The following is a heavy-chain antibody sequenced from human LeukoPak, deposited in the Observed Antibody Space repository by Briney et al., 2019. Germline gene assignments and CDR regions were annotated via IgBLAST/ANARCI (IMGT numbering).Heavy chain of an antibody. CDR3: SADQGYSYGNDAFDI. CDR1: GFTFTSSA. V-gene: IGHV1-58*02. J-gene: IGHJ3*02. D-gene: IGHD5-18*01. CDR2: IVVGSGNT. Sequence: ASVKVSCKASGFTFTSSAMQWVRQARGQRLEWIGWIVVGSGNTNYAHKFQERVTTTREMSTSTDYMELSSLRTAATTVYYCSADQGYSYGNDAFDIWDQGTMVTVSS.